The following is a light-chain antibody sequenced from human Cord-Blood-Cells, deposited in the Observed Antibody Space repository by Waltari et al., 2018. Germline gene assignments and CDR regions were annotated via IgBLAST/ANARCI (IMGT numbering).Light chain of an antibody. Sequence: QSALTQPASVSGSPGQSITISCTGTSSDVGGYNHVSWYQQHPGKAPKLMIYEVSNRPSGVSNRFSGSKSGNTASLTISGLQAEDEVDYYCSSYTSSSNYVFGTGTKVTVL. V-gene: IGLV2-14*01. CDR3: SSYTSSSNYV. J-gene: IGLJ1*01. CDR2: EVS. CDR1: SSDVGGYNH.